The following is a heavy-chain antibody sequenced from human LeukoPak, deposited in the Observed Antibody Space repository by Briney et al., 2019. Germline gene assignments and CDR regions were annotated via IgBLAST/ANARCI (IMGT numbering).Heavy chain of an antibody. CDR1: GFTLSPYW. V-gene: IGHV3-74*01. Sequence: PGGSLRLSCSASGFTLSPYWMHWVRQAPGKGLVWVSRLNSDGSSTSYADSVKGRFTISRDNAKNTLFLQMNSLRAEDTAVYSCARDGRYWYFDLWGRGTLVTVSS. J-gene: IGHJ2*01. CDR3: ARDGRYWYFDL. CDR2: LNSDGSST.